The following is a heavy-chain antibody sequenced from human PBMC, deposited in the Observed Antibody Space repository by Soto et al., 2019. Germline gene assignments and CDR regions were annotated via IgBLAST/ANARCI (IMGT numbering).Heavy chain of an antibody. V-gene: IGHV1-69*06. J-gene: IGHJ4*02. D-gene: IGHD3-22*01. CDR2: IVPLFGTT. CDR1: GDIFNSYS. Sequence: SVKVSCKTSGDIFNSYSFTWLRQVPGQGLEWMGGIVPLFGTTNYAQRFQCRLTIAADKSTTTVYMDLSSLRSEDTAVYYCSRSMHNAYYDPSGYLDYWGQGTLVTVSS. CDR3: SRSMHNAYYDPSGYLDY.